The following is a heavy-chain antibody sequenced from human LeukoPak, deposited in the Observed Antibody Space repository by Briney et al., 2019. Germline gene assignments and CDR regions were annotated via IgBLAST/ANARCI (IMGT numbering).Heavy chain of an antibody. Sequence: GGSLRLSCAASGFTFSSYGMHWVRQAPGKGLEWVAVISNDGSITKYGDSVKGRFTISRDNSKNTLYVQMNSLRTDDAAVYYCAKSKSPYPMDYISDFWGQGTLVTVSS. CDR2: ISNDGSIT. J-gene: IGHJ4*02. V-gene: IGHV3-30*18. CDR3: AKSKSPYPMDYISDF. CDR1: GFTFSSYG. D-gene: IGHD4-11*01.